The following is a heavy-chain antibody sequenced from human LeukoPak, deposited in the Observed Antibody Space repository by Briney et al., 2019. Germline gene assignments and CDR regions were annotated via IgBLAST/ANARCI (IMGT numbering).Heavy chain of an antibody. CDR2: IIPILGIA. V-gene: IGHV1-69*04. D-gene: IGHD4-17*01. J-gene: IGHJ3*02. Sequence: VASVKVSCKASGGTFSSYAISWVRQAPGQGLEWMGRIIPILGIANYAQKFQGRVTITADKSTSTAYMELSSLRSEDTAVYYCACTYGGSAFDIWGQGTMVTVSS. CDR1: GGTFSSYA. CDR3: ACTYGGSAFDI.